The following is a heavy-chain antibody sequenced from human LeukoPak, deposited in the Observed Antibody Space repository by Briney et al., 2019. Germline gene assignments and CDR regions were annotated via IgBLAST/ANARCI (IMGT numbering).Heavy chain of an antibody. CDR2: VKSKADGGTT. CDR3: TTLGGR. Sequence: PGGSLRLSCVASGFSLTSAWMSWVRQSPGQGLEWVGRVKSKADGGTTDYAAPVKGRFAVSRDDSRNMAFLQMNGLKTEDTAVYYCTTLGGRWGQGTLVTVSS. CDR1: GFSLTSAW. D-gene: IGHD3-16*01. J-gene: IGHJ4*02. V-gene: IGHV3-15*05.